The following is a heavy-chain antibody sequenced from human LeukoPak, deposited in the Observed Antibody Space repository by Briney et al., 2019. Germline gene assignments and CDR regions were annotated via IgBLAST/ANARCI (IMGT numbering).Heavy chain of an antibody. V-gene: IGHV3-21*01. CDR2: SSSGSTYI. CDR3: AGSVGVAGGFDY. D-gene: IGHD6-19*01. J-gene: IGHJ4*02. Sequence: PGGSLRLSCAVSGFTFVSYSLHWVRQAPGKGLEWVSSSSSGSTYIYYADSVRGRFTMSRDNAKNSLYLQVNSLRPEDTAVYYCAGSVGVAGGFDYWGQGTLVTVSS. CDR1: GFTFVSYS.